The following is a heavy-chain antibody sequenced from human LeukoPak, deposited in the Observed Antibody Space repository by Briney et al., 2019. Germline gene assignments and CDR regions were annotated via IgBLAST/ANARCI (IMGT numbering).Heavy chain of an antibody. Sequence: SETLSLTCAVSGGSISSYYWSWSRQPAGEGLVWIGRLYTSGSTNYNPSLKSRVTMSVDTSKNQFSLKLSSVTAADTAVYYCARSQGAFTMVRGTAFDIWGQGTMVTVSS. D-gene: IGHD3-10*01. V-gene: IGHV4-4*07. CDR1: GGSISSYY. CDR2: LYTSGST. CDR3: ARSQGAFTMVRGTAFDI. J-gene: IGHJ3*02.